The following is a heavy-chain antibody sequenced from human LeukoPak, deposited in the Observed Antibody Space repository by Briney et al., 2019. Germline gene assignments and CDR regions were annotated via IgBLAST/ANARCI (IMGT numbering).Heavy chain of an antibody. J-gene: IGHJ3*02. CDR1: GYTFTGYY. CDR3: ARVHPDDYGDNDAFDI. CDR2: INPNSGGT. D-gene: IGHD4-17*01. Sequence: ASVKVSCKASGYTFTGYYMHWVRQAPGQGLEWMGWINPNSGGTNYAQKFQGRVTMTRDTSISTAYMELSRLRSEDTAVYYCARVHPDDYGDNDAFDIWGQGTMVTVSS. V-gene: IGHV1-2*02.